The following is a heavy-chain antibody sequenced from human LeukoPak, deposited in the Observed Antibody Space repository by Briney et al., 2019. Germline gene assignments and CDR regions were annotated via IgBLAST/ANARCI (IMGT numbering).Heavy chain of an antibody. CDR2: ISSSGSII. CDR3: ARKQQLWGPFDY. Sequence: GGSLRLSCAASGFTFSSYEMNWVRQAPGKGLEWVSYISSSGSIIYYADSVKGRFTISRDNAKNSLYLQTNSLRAEDTAVYYCARKQQLWGPFDYWGQGTLVTVSS. CDR1: GFTFSSYE. D-gene: IGHD6-13*01. J-gene: IGHJ4*02. V-gene: IGHV3-48*03.